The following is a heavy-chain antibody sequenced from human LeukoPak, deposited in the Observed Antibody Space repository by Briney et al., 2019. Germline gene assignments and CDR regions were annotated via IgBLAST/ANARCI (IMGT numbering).Heavy chain of an antibody. CDR3: ARAPRALRYFDWSPGPFDY. J-gene: IGHJ4*02. CDR2: IYYSGST. V-gene: IGHV4-30-4*01. Sequence: ASQTLSLTCTVSGGSISSGDYYGSWIRQPPGKGLEWIGYIYYSGSTYYNPSLKSRVTISVDTSKNQFSLKLSSVTAADTAVYYCARAPRALRYFDWSPGPFDYWGQGTLVTVSS. CDR1: GGSISSGDYY. D-gene: IGHD3-9*01.